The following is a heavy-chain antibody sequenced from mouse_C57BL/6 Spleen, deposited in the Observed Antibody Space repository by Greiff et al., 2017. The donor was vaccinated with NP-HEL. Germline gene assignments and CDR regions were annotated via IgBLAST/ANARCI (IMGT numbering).Heavy chain of an antibody. CDR2: INPNNGGT. Sequence: EVQLQQSGPELVKPGASVKMSCKASGYTFTDYNMHWVKQSHGKSLEWIGYINPNNGGTSYNQKFKGKATLTVNKSSSTAYMELRSLTSEDSAVYYCARSVKLTSYAMDYWGQGTSVTVSS. CDR3: ARSVKLTSYAMDY. J-gene: IGHJ4*01. V-gene: IGHV1-22*01. CDR1: GYTFTDYN. D-gene: IGHD4-1*01.